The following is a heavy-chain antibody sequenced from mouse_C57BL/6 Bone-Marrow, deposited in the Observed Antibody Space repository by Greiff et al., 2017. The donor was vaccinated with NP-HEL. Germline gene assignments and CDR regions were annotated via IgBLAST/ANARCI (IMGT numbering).Heavy chain of an antibody. CDR2: ISNLAYSI. V-gene: IGHV5-15*01. CDR1: GFTFSDYG. D-gene: IGHD2-1*01. CDR3: ASGNSYAMDY. J-gene: IGHJ4*01. Sequence: EVQGVESGGGLVQPGGSLKLSCAASGFTFSDYGMAWVRQAPRKGPEWVAFISNLAYSIYYAATVTGRFPLSRENAKNTLYLEMSSLRSEDTAMYYCASGNSYAMDYWGQGTSVTVSS.